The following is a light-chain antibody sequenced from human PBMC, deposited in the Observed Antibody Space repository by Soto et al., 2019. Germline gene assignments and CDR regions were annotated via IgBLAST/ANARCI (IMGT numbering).Light chain of an antibody. CDR3: QQYGNSPPSVT. CDR1: QSVSSGY. J-gene: IGKJ3*01. Sequence: EIVLTQSPNTLSLSPGETATLSCRASQSVSSGYLVWYQQKPGQAPRLLIYGASTRATGIPDRFSGRGSGTEFTLTISRLEPEDFAVYYCQQYGNSPPSVTFGPGTKVDIK. V-gene: IGKV3-20*01. CDR2: GAS.